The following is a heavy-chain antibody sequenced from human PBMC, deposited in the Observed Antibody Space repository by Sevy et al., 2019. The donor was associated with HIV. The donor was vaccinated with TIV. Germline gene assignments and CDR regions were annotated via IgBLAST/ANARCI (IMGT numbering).Heavy chain of an antibody. J-gene: IGHJ6*03. CDR1: GFTFSSYA. CDR2: ISGSGGST. CDR3: AKDPSISMVSVTYYMDV. Sequence: GGSLRLSCAASGFTFSSYAMSWVRQAPGKGLEWVSAISGSGGSTYYADSVKGRFTISRDNSKNTLYLQMNSLRAEDTAVYYCAKDPSISMVSVTYYMDVWGKGTTVTVSS. D-gene: IGHD3-10*01. V-gene: IGHV3-23*01.